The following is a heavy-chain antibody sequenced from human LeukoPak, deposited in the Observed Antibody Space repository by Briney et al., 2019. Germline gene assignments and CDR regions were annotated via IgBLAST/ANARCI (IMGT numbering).Heavy chain of an antibody. Sequence: GGPLRLPCAPSGFTFSIYAMHWVPQSPGKGLEYFSAMRIKGVSTYYANSVKGRFTISRDNSKNTLYLQMGRLRADDTAVYYCAREDRGVDGGGPFYYYYMDVWGKGTTVPVSS. CDR3: AREDRGVDGGGPFYYYYMDV. J-gene: IGHJ6*03. CDR2: MRIKGVST. CDR1: GFTFSIYA. D-gene: IGHD3-10*01. V-gene: IGHV3-64*01.